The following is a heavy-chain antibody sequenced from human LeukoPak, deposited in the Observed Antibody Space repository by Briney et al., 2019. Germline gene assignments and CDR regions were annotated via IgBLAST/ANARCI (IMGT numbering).Heavy chain of an antibody. D-gene: IGHD5-18*01. V-gene: IGHV1-24*01. CDR1: GSSFSDLS. J-gene: IGHJ4*02. CDR2: FDVIDSET. CDR3: AAGRPYSLIDY. Sequence: ASVKVSCKVSGSSFSDLSLYWVRQAPGKGLEWMGWFDVIDSETFYAQKFQGRVTMTEGSSRSTAYVELRSLTSDDTALYYCAAGRPYSLIDYWGQGTLVTVSS.